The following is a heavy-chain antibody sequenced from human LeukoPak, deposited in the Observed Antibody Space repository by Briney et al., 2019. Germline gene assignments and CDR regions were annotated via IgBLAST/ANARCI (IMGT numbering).Heavy chain of an antibody. CDR1: GGSISSGDYY. D-gene: IGHD2-15*01. J-gene: IGHJ3*02. CDR3: ARDCSGGSCYGAFDI. Sequence: SETLSLTCTVSGGSISSGDYYWSWIRQPPGRGLEWIGYIYYSGNTYYNPSLKSRLTISVDTSKNQFSLKLSSVTAADTAVYYCARDCSGGSCYGAFDIWGQGTMVTVSS. V-gene: IGHV4-30-4*01. CDR2: IYYSGNT.